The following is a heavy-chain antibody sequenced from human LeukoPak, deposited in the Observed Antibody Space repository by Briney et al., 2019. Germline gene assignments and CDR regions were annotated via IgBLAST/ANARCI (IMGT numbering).Heavy chain of an antibody. Sequence: PGGALRLSCVSSGFTLSSHWMSWVRQAPGKGLEWVANIKQDGSEKYYVDSVKGRFTISRDNAKNTLYLQMNSLRAEDTAVYYCAREPGYSYGYDYWGQGTLVTVSS. CDR3: AREPGYSYGYDY. CDR1: GFTLSSHW. V-gene: IGHV3-7*01. CDR2: IKQDGSEK. J-gene: IGHJ4*02. D-gene: IGHD5-18*01.